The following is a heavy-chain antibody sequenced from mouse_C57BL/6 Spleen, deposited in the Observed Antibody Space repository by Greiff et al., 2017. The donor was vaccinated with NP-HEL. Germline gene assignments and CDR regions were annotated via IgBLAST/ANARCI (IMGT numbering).Heavy chain of an antibody. D-gene: IGHD1-1*01. CDR1: GYTFTSYW. Sequence: QVQLQQPGAELVKPGASVKLSCKASGYTFTSYWMHWVKQRPGQGLEWIGMIHPNSGSTNYNEKFKSKATLTVDKSSSTAYMQLSSLTSEDSAVYYCARCYYGSSLYYFDYWGQGTTLTVSS. CDR2: IHPNSGST. J-gene: IGHJ2*01. CDR3: ARCYYGSSLYYFDY. V-gene: IGHV1-64*01.